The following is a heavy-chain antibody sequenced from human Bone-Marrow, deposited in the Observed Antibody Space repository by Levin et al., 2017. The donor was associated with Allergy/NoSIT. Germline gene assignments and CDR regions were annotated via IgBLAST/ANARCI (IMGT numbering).Heavy chain of an antibody. CDR3: VSSQGYCSGGSCSTFDF. CDR1: GYTLSGYY. Sequence: ASVKVSCKASGYTLSGYYIHWVRQAPGQGLEWMGRINPHSGDTNYAQKFQGRVTMTRDTSIGTAYMELSRLRSDDTAVFYCVSSQGYCSGGSCSTFDFWGQGTLVTVSS. CDR2: INPHSGDT. V-gene: IGHV1-2*06. J-gene: IGHJ4*02. D-gene: IGHD2-15*01.